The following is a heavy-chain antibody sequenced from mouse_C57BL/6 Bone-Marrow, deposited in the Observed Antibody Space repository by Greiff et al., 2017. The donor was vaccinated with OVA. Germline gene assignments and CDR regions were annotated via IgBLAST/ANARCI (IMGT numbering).Heavy chain of an antibody. CDR3: GRSPPGFAY. CDR2: IDPHSGDT. CDR1: VYTFTSYW. J-gene: IGHJ3*01. V-gene: IGHV1-72*01. Sequence: VQLQQPGAELVKPGASVKLSCKASVYTFTSYWMHWVQQRPGRGLEWIGRIDPHSGDTKYNEKFKSKATLTVDIHSSTAYMQLTSMTSEDSAVYCSGRSPPGFAYWGQGTRVTVSA.